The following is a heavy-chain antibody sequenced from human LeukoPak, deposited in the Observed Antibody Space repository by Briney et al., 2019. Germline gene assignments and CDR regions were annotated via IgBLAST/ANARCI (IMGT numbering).Heavy chain of an antibody. CDR3: ARVLGAHRYGSIDH. D-gene: IGHD5-18*01. CDR1: GYTFTTYY. V-gene: IGHV1-46*01. J-gene: IGHJ4*02. Sequence: ASVKASCKASGYTFTTYYMHWVRQAPGQGLEWMGIINPSSGSTSYAQKFQGRVTMTRDTSTSTAYMELSSLRSEDTAIYYCARVLGAHRYGSIDHWGQGTLVTVSS. CDR2: INPSSGST.